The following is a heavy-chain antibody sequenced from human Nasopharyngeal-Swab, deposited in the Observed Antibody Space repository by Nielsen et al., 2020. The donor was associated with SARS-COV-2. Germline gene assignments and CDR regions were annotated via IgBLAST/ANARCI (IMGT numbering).Heavy chain of an antibody. CDR3: TIIPLDILTGYYQYYFDY. J-gene: IGHJ4*02. D-gene: IGHD3-9*01. CDR1: GVTFSNAW. CDR2: IKSKTDGGTT. V-gene: IGHV3-15*01. Sequence: GRSLRLSCAASGVTFSNAWMSWVRQAPGKGLEWVGRIKSKTDGGTTDYAAPVKGRFTISRDDSKNTLYLQMNSLKTEDTAVYYCTIIPLDILTGYYQYYFDYWGQGTLVTVSS.